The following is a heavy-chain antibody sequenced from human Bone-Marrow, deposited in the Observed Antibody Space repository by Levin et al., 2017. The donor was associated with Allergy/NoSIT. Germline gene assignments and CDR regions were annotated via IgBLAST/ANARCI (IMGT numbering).Heavy chain of an antibody. Sequence: GSGPTLVKPTETLTLTCTVSGFSLSNSRIGVSWIRQPPGKALEWLAHIFSNAEKSYSISMKSRLTISKDTSRSQVVLTMTNMDPADTATYYCARIPWLIVGGYGMDVWGQGTTVTVSS. CDR1: GFSLSNSRIG. CDR3: ARIPWLIVGGYGMDV. J-gene: IGHJ6*02. D-gene: IGHD3-22*01. V-gene: IGHV2-26*01. CDR2: IFSNAEK.